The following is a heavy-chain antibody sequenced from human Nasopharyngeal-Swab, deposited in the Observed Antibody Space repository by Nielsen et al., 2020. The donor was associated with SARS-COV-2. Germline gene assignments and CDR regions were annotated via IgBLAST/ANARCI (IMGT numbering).Heavy chain of an antibody. D-gene: IGHD3-3*01. CDR2: ISSSSSYI. CDR3: ARDQRRDYDFWSGYYERTGYGMDV. J-gene: IGHJ6*02. Sequence: VGQAPGQGLGWVSSISSSSSYIYYADSVKGRFTISRDNAKNSLYLQMNSLRAEDTAVYYCARDQRRDYDFWSGYYERTGYGMDVWGQGTTVTVSS. V-gene: IGHV3-21*01.